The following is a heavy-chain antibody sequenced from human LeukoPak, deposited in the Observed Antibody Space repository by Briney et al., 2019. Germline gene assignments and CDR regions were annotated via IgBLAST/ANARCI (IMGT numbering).Heavy chain of an antibody. V-gene: IGHV4-31*03. Sequence: SETLSLTCTVSGGSISSGAYYWSWIRQHPGKGLEWIGYINYSGTTYYNASLKSRVTISADTSKNQFSLKLSSVTAADTAVYYCASHRTGEFHWYFDLWGRGTLVTVSS. D-gene: IGHD7-27*01. CDR3: ASHRTGEFHWYFDL. CDR2: INYSGTT. J-gene: IGHJ2*01. CDR1: GGSISSGAYY.